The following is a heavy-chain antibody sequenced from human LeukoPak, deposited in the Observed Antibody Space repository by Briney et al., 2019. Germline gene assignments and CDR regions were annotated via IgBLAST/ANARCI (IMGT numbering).Heavy chain of an antibody. V-gene: IGHV4-34*01. Sequence: PSETLSLTCAVYGGSSSGYYWSWIRQPPGKGLEWIGEINHSGSTNYNPSLKSRVTISVDTSKNQFSLKLSSVTAADTAVYYCARALTTYYDFWSGYSKDYYYYGMDVWGQGTTVTVSS. CDR2: INHSGST. J-gene: IGHJ6*02. D-gene: IGHD3-3*01. CDR3: ARALTTYYDFWSGYSKDYYYYGMDV. CDR1: GGSSSGYY.